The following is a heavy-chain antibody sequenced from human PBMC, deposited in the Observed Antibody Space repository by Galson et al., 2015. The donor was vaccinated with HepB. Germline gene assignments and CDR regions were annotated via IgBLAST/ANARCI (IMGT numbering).Heavy chain of an antibody. CDR1: GYAFTNFA. Sequence: SVKVSCKASGYAFTNFAMHWVRQAPGQGLEWMGWINTNTGNPTFARGFTGRFVFSLDTSVSTAYLQISSLKADDTAVYYCARDKWELQGNVLDIWGQGTRVTFSS. CDR3: ARDKWELQGNVLDI. CDR2: INTNTGNP. J-gene: IGHJ3*02. D-gene: IGHD1-26*01. V-gene: IGHV7-4-1*02.